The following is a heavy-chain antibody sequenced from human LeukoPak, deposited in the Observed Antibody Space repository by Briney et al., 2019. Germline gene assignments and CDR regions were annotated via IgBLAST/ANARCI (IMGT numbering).Heavy chain of an antibody. CDR1: GFTVSSSY. V-gene: IGHV3-66*01. CDR2: IYSGGAT. J-gene: IGHJ3*02. Sequence: GGSLRLSCAASGFTVSSSYMSGVRQAPGKGLEWVSLIYSGGATYYADSVKGKFTISRDNSKNTVYLQMNSLRAEDTAVYYCARGGWELLPLGALDIWGQGTLVTVSS. D-gene: IGHD1-26*01. CDR3: ARGGWELLPLGALDI.